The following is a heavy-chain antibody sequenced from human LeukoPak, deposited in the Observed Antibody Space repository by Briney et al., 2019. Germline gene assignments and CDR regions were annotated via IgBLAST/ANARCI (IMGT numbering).Heavy chain of an antibody. V-gene: IGHV3-30-3*01. Sequence: PGGSLRLSCAASGFTFSSYAMHWVRQAPGKGLEWVAVISYDGSNKYYADSVKGRFTISRDNSKNTLYLQMNSLRAEDTAVYYCARVPGYCSSTSCLFPLLDWGQGTLVTVSS. J-gene: IGHJ4*02. CDR2: ISYDGSNK. CDR3: ARVPGYCSSTSCLFPLLD. CDR1: GFTFSSYA. D-gene: IGHD2-2*03.